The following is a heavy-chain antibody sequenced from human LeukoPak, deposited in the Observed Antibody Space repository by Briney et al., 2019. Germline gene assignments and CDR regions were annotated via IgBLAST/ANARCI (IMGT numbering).Heavy chain of an antibody. D-gene: IGHD3-10*01. CDR3: ARGGSGSYYDY. J-gene: IGHJ4*02. CDR1: GGTFSSYA. CDR2: IIPIFGTA. V-gene: IGHV1-69*06. Sequence: GASVKVSCKASGGTFSSYAISWVRQAPGQGLEWMGGIIPIFGTANYAQKFQGRVTITADKSTSTAYMELSSLRSGDTAVYYCARGGSGSYYDYWGQGTLVTVSS.